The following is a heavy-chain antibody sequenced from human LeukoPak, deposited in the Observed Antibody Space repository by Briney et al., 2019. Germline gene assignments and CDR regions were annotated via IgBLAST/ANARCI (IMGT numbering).Heavy chain of an antibody. CDR3: ARSVYPTIYFDY. CDR2: IYYSGST. CDR1: GGSISSYY. J-gene: IGHJ4*02. Sequence: SETLSLTCTVSGGSISSYYWSWIRQPPGKGLEWIGYIYYSGSTNYNPSLKSRVTISVDTSKNQLSLKLSSVTAADTAVYYCARSVYPTIYFDYWGQGTLVTVSS. V-gene: IGHV4-59*08. D-gene: IGHD5-24*01.